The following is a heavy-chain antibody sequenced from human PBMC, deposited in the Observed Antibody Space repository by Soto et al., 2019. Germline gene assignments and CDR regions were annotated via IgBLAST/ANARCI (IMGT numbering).Heavy chain of an antibody. V-gene: IGHV4-30-4*01. CDR2: IYYSGST. CDR1: GGSISSGDYY. J-gene: IGHJ4*02. D-gene: IGHD5-18*01. CDR3: ARADTAMVDFDY. Sequence: SETLSLTWTVSGGSISSGDYYWSWIRQPPGKGLEWIGYIYYSGSTYYNPSLKSRVTISVDTSKNQFSLKLSSVTAADTAVYYCARADTAMVDFDYWGQGTLVTVSS.